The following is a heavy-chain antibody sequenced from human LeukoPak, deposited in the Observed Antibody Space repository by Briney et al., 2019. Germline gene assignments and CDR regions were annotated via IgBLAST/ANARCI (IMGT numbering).Heavy chain of an antibody. CDR1: GFTFSTYA. Sequence: GGSLRLSCAASGFTFSTYAMTWVRQARGKGMEWVSGFTGRDNNINYVDSVKGRFTISRDNSKNTLYLQMTSLRAEDTAVYYCAKVYRSGWSYFDSWGQGAAVTVSS. CDR3: AKVYRSGWSYFDS. D-gene: IGHD6-19*01. J-gene: IGHJ4*02. V-gene: IGHV3-23*01. CDR2: FTGRDNNI.